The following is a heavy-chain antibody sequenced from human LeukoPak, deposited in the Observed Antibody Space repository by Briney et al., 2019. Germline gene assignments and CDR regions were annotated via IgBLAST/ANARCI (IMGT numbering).Heavy chain of an antibody. CDR3: ARVNWNYDGLAWFDP. CDR2: IYTSGAT. CDR1: GDSMSSYS. V-gene: IGHV4-4*07. D-gene: IGHD1-7*01. Sequence: SETLSLTCTVSGDSMSSYSWSWIRQPAGTGLEWIGRIYTSGATNSNPSLKSRLSMSIDTSKNQFSLKLSSVTAADTAVYYCARVNWNYDGLAWFDPWGQGTLVTVSS. J-gene: IGHJ5*02.